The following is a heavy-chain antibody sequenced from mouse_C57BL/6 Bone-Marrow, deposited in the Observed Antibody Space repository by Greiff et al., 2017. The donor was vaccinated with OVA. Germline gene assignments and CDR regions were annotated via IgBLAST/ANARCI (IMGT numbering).Heavy chain of an antibody. CDR1: GYTFTSYW. J-gene: IGHJ4*01. CDR3: ANDDYYPYDVGAMDY. V-gene: IGHV1-50*01. D-gene: IGHD2-2*01. CDR2: FDPSDSCT. Sequence: VQLQQPGAELVKPGASVKLSCTASGYTFTSYWMQWVKQRPGQGLEWIGEFDPSDSCTNYNQTFKGKATFTVDTSSSTAYMQLSSLTSEDSAVYYCANDDYYPYDVGAMDYWGQGTSVTVSS.